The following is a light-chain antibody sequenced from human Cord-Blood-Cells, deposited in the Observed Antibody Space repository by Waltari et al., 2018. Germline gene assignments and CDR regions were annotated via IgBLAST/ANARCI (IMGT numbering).Light chain of an antibody. CDR3: QQYYSTPYT. J-gene: IGKJ2*01. Sequence: DIVMTQSPDSLAVSLRERATITCKSRQSVLYSSNNKNYLAWYQQKPGQPPKLLIYWASTRESGVPDRFSGSGSGTDFTLTISSLQAEDVAVYYCQQYYSTPYTFGQGTKLEIK. V-gene: IGKV4-1*01. CDR1: QSVLYSSNNKNY. CDR2: WAS.